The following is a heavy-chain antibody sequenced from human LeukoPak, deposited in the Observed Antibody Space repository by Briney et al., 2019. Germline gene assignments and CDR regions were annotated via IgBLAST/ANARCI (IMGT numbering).Heavy chain of an antibody. D-gene: IGHD3-10*01. Sequence: GGSLRLSCAASGFTFSSYAMSWVRQAPGKGLEWVSAISGSGGSTYYADSVKGRFTISRDNSKNTLYLQMNSLRAEDTAVYYCAQDRRDYYGSGSYYSLVGYYYYGMDVWGQGTTVTVSS. CDR3: AQDRRDYYGSGSYYSLVGYYYYGMDV. CDR1: GFTFSSYA. CDR2: ISGSGGST. J-gene: IGHJ6*02. V-gene: IGHV3-23*01.